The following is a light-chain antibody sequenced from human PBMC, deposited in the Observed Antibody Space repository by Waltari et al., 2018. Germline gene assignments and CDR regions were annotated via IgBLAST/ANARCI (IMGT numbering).Light chain of an antibody. Sequence: DIQMTQSPSSLSASVVDRVTITCRASQSINTYLNWYHQKPGKAPSLLIYAASSLQSGVPSRFSGSGSGTDFTLTISSLQPEDFGTYYCQQTYSVPLTFGGGTKVEIK. CDR1: QSINTY. CDR3: QQTYSVPLT. V-gene: IGKV1-39*01. CDR2: AAS. J-gene: IGKJ4*01.